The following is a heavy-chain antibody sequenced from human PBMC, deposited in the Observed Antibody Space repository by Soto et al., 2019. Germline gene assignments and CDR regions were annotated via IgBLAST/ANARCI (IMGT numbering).Heavy chain of an antibody. J-gene: IGHJ6*02. V-gene: IGHV3-30-3*01. CDR1: GFTFSSYA. D-gene: IGHD6-19*01. Sequence: PGGSLRLSCAASGFTFSSYAMHWVRQAPGKWLEWVAVISYDGSNKYYADSVKGRFTISRDNSKNTLYLQMNSLRAEDTAVYYCARDRTSSGWYYYYYGMDVRGQGXTVTVYS. CDR3: ARDRTSSGWYYYYYGMDV. CDR2: ISYDGSNK.